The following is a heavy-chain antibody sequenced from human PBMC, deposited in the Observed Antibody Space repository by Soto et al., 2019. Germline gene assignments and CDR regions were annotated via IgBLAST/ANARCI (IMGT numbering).Heavy chain of an antibody. CDR2: INHSGST. V-gene: IGHV4-34*01. D-gene: IGHD3-3*01. CDR3: ARGRVVWSGYYTSYYYGMDV. CDR1: GGSFSVYY. J-gene: IGHJ6*02. Sequence: SETLSLTCAVYGGSFSVYYWSWIRQPPGKGLEWIGEINHSGSTNYNPSLKSRVTISVDTSKNQFSLKLSSVTAADTAVYYCARGRVVWSGYYTSYYYGMDVWGQGTTVTVSS.